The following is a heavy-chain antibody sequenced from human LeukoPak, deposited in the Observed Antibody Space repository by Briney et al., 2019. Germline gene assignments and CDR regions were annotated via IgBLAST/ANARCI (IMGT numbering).Heavy chain of an antibody. V-gene: IGHV4-38-2*02. Sequence: SETLSLTCTVSGYSISSGFYWGWIRQPPGKGLEWIGRIYQSGSTYYNPSLKSRVIISVDTSKNQFSLKLSSVTAADTAVYYCARDSGGEWGQGTLVTVSS. CDR1: GYSISSGFY. CDR2: IYQSGST. D-gene: IGHD2-15*01. CDR3: ARDSGGE. J-gene: IGHJ4*02.